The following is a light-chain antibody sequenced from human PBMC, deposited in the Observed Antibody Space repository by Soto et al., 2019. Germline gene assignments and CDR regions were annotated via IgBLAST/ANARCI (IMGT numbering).Light chain of an antibody. CDR3: CSYAGSYTWV. Sequence: QSALTQPRSVSGSPGQSVTVSCTGTSSDVGGYNSVSWYQHHPGKAPKLIIYDVNRRPSGVPDRFSASTSGNTASLTVSGLQTEDEGDYYCCSYAGSYTWVFSGGTKLTVL. CDR2: DVN. CDR1: SSDVGGYNS. J-gene: IGLJ3*02. V-gene: IGLV2-11*01.